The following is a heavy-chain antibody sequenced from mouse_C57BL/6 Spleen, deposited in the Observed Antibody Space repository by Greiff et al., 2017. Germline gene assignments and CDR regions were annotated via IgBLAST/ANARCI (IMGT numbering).Heavy chain of an antibody. J-gene: IGHJ1*03. CDR3: ARFYYGSSYDWYFDV. V-gene: IGHV1-26*01. D-gene: IGHD1-1*01. CDR1: GYTFTDYY. Sequence: EVQLVESGPELVKPGASVKISCKASGYTFTDYYMNWVKQSHGKSLEWIGDINPNNGGTSYNQKFKGKATLTVDKSSSTAYMELRSLTSEDSAVYYCARFYYGSSYDWYFDVWGTGTTVTVSS. CDR2: INPNNGGT.